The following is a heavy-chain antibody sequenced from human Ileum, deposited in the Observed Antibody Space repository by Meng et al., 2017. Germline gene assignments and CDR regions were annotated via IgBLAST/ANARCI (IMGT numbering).Heavy chain of an antibody. CDR2: ISYSGTT. J-gene: IGHJ4*02. CDR1: VGSISGFY. Sequence: QAPVQEPGPGLVKPSETLSLTRTVSVGSISGFYWSWIRQPPGQGLEWIGFISYSGTTNYNPSLKSRVTISVDTSKNQFSLKLSSVTAADTAVYYCARFRSGSYSDYWGQGTLVTVSS. D-gene: IGHD1-26*01. CDR3: ARFRSGSYSDY. V-gene: IGHV4-59*01.